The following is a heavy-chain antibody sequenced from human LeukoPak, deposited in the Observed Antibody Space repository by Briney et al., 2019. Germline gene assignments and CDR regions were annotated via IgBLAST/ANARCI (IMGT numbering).Heavy chain of an antibody. J-gene: IGHJ4*02. CDR2: INPNSGGT. V-gene: IGHV1-2*02. CDR1: GYTFTGYY. D-gene: IGHD6-13*01. CDR3: ARGGQQLASREDY. Sequence: ASVKVSSTASGYTFTGYYMHWVRQAHGQGLERMGWINPNSGGTNYAQKFQGRVTMTRDTSISTAYMELSRLRSDDTAVYYCARGGQQLASREDYWGQGTLVTVSS.